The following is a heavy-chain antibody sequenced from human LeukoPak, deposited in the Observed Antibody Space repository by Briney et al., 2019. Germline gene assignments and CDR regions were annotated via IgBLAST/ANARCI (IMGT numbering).Heavy chain of an antibody. CDR1: GGSISSYY. D-gene: IGHD6-13*01. Sequence: SETLSLTCTVSGGSISSYYWSWIRQPPGKGLEWIGYIYYSGSTNYNPSLKSRVTISVDTSKNQFSLKLSSVTAADTAVYYCARDPGIAAAGHAFDIWGQGTMVTVSP. CDR2: IYYSGST. V-gene: IGHV4-59*01. CDR3: ARDPGIAAAGHAFDI. J-gene: IGHJ3*02.